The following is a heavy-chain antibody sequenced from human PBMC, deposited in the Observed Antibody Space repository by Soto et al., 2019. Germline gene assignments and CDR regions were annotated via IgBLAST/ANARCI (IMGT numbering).Heavy chain of an antibody. D-gene: IGHD1-20*01. CDR3: ASDSNNGFVDH. V-gene: IGHV1-46*01. J-gene: IGHJ4*02. Sequence: ASVKVSCKASGYIFTSYYIHWVRQAPGQGLEWMGWINPFDGSRMFAQSFQGRVTMTRDTSTSTVYMELSSLRSEDTAVYYCASDSNNGFVDHWGQGTLVTVSS. CDR2: INPFDGSR. CDR1: GYIFTSYY.